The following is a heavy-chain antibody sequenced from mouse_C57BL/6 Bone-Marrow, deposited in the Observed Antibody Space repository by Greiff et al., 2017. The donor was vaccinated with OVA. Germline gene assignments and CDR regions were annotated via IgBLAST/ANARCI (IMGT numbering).Heavy chain of an antibody. V-gene: IGHV1-76*01. J-gene: IGHJ3*01. Sequence: VQLQQSGAELVRPGASVKLSCKASGYTFTDYYINWVKQRPGQGLEWIARIYPGSGNTYYNEKFKGKATLTAEKSSSTAYMQLSSLTSEDSAVYFCARDYYGSSPWLAYWGQGTLVTVSA. CDR3: ARDYYGSSPWLAY. CDR2: IYPGSGNT. CDR1: GYTFTDYY. D-gene: IGHD1-1*01.